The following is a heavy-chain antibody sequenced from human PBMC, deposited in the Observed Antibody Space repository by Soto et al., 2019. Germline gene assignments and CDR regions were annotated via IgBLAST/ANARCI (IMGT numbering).Heavy chain of an antibody. CDR1: GCTFSNSW. Sequence: LRLSCAASGCTFSNSWMTWVRQPPGKGLEWVGQIKSEPDGGTIDYATPVKGRFIISRDDSTNSLYLQMSSLKTEDTAVYYCTTVTTVDYYFDYWGKLTLFTVSS. CDR2: IKSEPDGGTI. J-gene: IGHJ4*02. CDR3: TTVTTVDYYFDY. D-gene: IGHD4-17*01. V-gene: IGHV3-15*01.